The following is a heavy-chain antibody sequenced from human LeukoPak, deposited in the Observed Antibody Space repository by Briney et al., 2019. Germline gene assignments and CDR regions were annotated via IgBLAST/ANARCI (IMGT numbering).Heavy chain of an antibody. CDR2: IIPIFGTA. CDR3: ATYCTNGVCSFDY. J-gene: IGHJ4*02. D-gene: IGHD2-8*01. CDR1: GGTFSSYA. Sequence: SVKVSCKASGGTFSSYAISWVRQAPGQGLEWMGRIIPIFGTANYAQKFQGRVTITTDESTSTAYMELSSLRSEDTAVYYCATYCTNGVCSFDYRGQGTLVTVSS. V-gene: IGHV1-69*05.